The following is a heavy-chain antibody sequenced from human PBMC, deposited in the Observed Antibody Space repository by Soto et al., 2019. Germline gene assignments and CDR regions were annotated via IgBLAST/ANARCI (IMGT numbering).Heavy chain of an antibody. CDR2: IYYDGST. Sequence: SETLSLTCTVSGGSISTTTSYWGWIRQPPGMGLEWIGRIYYDGSTSYNPSLKSRVTISVDTSKNQFSLRLHSVTAADTAVYYCARHDTRDWFDPWGQGTLVTSPQ. J-gene: IGHJ5*02. CDR1: GGSISTTTSY. V-gene: IGHV4-39*01. CDR3: ARHDTRDWFDP.